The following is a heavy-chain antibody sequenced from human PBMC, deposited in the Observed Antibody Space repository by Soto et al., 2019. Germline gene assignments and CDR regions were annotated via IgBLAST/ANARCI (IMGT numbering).Heavy chain of an antibody. J-gene: IGHJ4*02. CDR3: ARDFGVQELDY. V-gene: IGHV3-7*01. D-gene: IGHD3-3*01. CDR2: INQDGSEK. Sequence: GGSLRLSCAASGFTFSSFWITWVRQAPGKGLEWVANINQDGSEKHYVDSVKGRFTLSRDNAENSVYLQMNSLRADDTAVYYCARDFGVQELDYWGQGTLVTVSS. CDR1: GFTFSSFW.